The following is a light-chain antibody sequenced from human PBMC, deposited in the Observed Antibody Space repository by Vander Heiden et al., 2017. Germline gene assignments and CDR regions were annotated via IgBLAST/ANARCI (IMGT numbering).Light chain of an antibody. CDR3: QQKYGSAMYT. CDR2: AAS. CDR1: RALAA. V-gene: IGKV1-39*01. J-gene: IGKJ2*01. Sequence: DIQMTQSPSSLSASLAGQVRALAAILNWYQQKPGKAPKLLIYAASSLQSGDPSRFSGSGCGRGFTLTISSRQPEDVAAYYCQQKYGSAMYTFGHGTKVELK.